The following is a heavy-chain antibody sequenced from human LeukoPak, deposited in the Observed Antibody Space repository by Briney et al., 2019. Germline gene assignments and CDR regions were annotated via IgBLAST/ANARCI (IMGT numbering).Heavy chain of an antibody. CDR3: ARTDDSGYYSGC. J-gene: IGHJ4*02. CDR2: IYYSGST. Sequence: SETLSLTCTLSGGSISSGGYYWSWTRQHPGKGLEWIGFIYYSGSTYYNPSLKSRLTISVDTSKNQFSVKLSSVTAADTAVYYCARTDDSGYYSGCWGQGTLVTVSS. CDR1: GGSISSGGYY. V-gene: IGHV4-31*03. D-gene: IGHD3-22*01.